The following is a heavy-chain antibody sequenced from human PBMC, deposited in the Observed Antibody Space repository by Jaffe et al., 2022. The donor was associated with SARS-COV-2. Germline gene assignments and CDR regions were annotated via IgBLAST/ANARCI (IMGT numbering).Heavy chain of an antibody. D-gene: IGHD6-19*01. CDR1: GGSISSYY. Sequence: QVQLQESGPGLVKPSETLSLTCTVSGGSISSYYWSWIRQPPGKGLEWIGYIYYSGSTNYNPSLKSRVTISVDTSKNQFSLKLSSVTAADTAVYYCARDGRDSSGWDGYYFDYWGQGTLVTVSS. CDR2: IYYSGST. CDR3: ARDGRDSSGWDGYYFDY. V-gene: IGHV4-59*01. J-gene: IGHJ4*02.